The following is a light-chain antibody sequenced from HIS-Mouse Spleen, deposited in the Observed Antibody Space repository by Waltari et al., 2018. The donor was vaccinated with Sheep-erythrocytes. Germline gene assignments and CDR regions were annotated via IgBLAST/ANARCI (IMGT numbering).Light chain of an antibody. V-gene: IGLV3-1*01. J-gene: IGLJ2*01. CDR2: QDS. Sequence: SYELTQPPSVSVSPGQTASITCSGDKLGAKYACWYHQKPGQSPVLVIYQDSKRPSGIPERFSGSNSGNTATLTISGTQAMDEADYYCQAWDSSTVVFGEGTKLTVL. CDR3: QAWDSSTVV. CDR1: KLGAKY.